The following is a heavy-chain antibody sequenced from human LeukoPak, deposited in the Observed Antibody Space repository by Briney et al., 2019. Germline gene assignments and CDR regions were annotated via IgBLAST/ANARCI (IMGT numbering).Heavy chain of an antibody. D-gene: IGHD3-22*01. CDR3: ARERDYYDRSGYYVGGASDI. J-gene: IGHJ3*02. CDR2: INSDGSST. Sequence: GGSLRLSCAASGFIFSSYWMHWVRQAPGKGLVWVSRINSDGSSTSYADSVKGRFTISRDNAKNTLYLQMNSLRAEDTAVYYCARERDYYDRSGYYVGGASDIWGQETMVAVSS. V-gene: IGHV3-74*01. CDR1: GFIFSSYW.